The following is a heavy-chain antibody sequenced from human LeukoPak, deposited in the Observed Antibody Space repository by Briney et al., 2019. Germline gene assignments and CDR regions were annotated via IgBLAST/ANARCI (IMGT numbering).Heavy chain of an antibody. J-gene: IGHJ4*02. CDR3: AREVTYSGSYQGYFDY. D-gene: IGHD1-26*01. V-gene: IGHV3-48*04. Sequence: PGGSLRLSCAASGFTFSIYSMNWVRQAPGKAREWVSHIGRTMDTRYADSVKGRFTISRDNAKNSVYLQMNSLRAEDTAVYYCAREVTYSGSYQGYFDYWGQGNLVTVSS. CDR2: IGRTMDTR. CDR1: GFTFSIYS.